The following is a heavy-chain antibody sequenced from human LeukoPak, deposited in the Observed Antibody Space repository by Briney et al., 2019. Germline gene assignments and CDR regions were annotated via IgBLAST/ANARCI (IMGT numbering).Heavy chain of an antibody. CDR1: GYDFTSYG. D-gene: IGHD3-10*01. V-gene: IGHV1-18*01. CDR3: ARDIIGMLRGVPYLLRGMDV. Sequence: ASVKVSCKASGYDFTSYGISWVRQAPGQGLEWMGWVSTFNDNTNYAQKFQGRVTLTTDRSTTTAYMELRRLESDDAAVFYCARDIIGMLRGVPYLLRGMDVWGQGTTVTVSS. CDR2: VSTFNDNT. J-gene: IGHJ6*02.